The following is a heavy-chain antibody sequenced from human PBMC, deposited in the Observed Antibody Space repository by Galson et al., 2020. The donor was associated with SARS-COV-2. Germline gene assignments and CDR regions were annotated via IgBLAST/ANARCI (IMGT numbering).Heavy chain of an antibody. Sequence: ASVKVSCKASGYTFTTYAMHWVRQDPGQRLEWMGWINAGNGNTKYSQKFQGRVTITRDTSASTAYMELGSLRSEDTAVYYCARVDPLGYYDYMDVWGKGTTVTVSS. J-gene: IGHJ6*03. CDR2: INAGNGNT. V-gene: IGHV1-3*01. D-gene: IGHD2-2*03. CDR1: GYTFTTYA. CDR3: ARVDPLGYYDYMDV.